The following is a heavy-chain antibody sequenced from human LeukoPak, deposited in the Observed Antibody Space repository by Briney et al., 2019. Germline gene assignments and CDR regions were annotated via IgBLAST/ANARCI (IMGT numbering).Heavy chain of an antibody. CDR1: GFTFDDYA. V-gene: IGHV3-43D*03. CDR2: ITWDGGST. CDR3: AKDRAARGRGNYFYMDV. Sequence: GGSLRLSCAASGFTFDDYAMHWVRQASGKGLKWVSHITWDGGSTHYADSVEGRFTISRDNRENSLYLQMNSLRPEDTALYYCAKDRAARGRGNYFYMDVWGKGTTVTVFS. D-gene: IGHD2/OR15-2a*01. J-gene: IGHJ6*03.